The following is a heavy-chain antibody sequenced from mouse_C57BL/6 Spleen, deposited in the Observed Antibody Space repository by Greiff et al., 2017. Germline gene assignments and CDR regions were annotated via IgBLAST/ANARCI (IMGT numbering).Heavy chain of an antibody. CDR3: ARGPTYAMDY. Sequence: LQESGAELVRPGASVKLSCQASGYTFTDYYINWVKQRPGQGLEWIARIYPGSGNTYYNEKFKGKATLTAEKSSSTAYMQLSSLTSEDSAVYFCARGPTYAMDYWGQGTSVTVSS. CDR2: IYPGSGNT. V-gene: IGHV1-76*01. J-gene: IGHJ4*01. CDR1: GYTFTDYY.